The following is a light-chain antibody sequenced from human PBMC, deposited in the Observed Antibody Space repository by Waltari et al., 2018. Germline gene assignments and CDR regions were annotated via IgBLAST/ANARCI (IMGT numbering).Light chain of an antibody. Sequence: EIVLTQSPGTLSLSPGEGATLSCGASESVPDNYLAWYQQKPGPAPRLLIYTASSRATGIPGRFSGRGSGTDFTLTITRLEPEDFAVYYCQQFGRSPITFGQGTRLDIK. CDR2: TAS. V-gene: IGKV3-20*01. J-gene: IGKJ5*01. CDR1: ESVPDNY. CDR3: QQFGRSPIT.